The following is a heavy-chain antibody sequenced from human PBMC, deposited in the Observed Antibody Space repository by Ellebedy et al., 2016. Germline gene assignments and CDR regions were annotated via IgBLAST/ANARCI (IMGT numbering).Heavy chain of an antibody. CDR1: GGSISGYY. CDR3: AKVVSRGPSFDF. CDR2: IYYNGNT. J-gene: IGHJ4*02. Sequence: SETLSLXXTVSGGSISGYYWSWIRQPPGKGLEWIGYIYYNGNTNYNPSLKSRVIISVDTSREQFSLRLSSVTAADTAVYYCAKVVSRGPSFDFWGQGTLVTVYS. D-gene: IGHD3-22*01. V-gene: IGHV4-59*01.